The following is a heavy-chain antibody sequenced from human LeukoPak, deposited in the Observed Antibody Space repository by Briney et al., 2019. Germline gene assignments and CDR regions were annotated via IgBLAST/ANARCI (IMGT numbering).Heavy chain of an antibody. CDR2: ISGSNSYV. J-gene: IGHJ4*02. Sequence: PGGSLRLSCAASGFTFSSYEMNWVRQVPGKGLEWLSSISGSNSYVYYAASLKGRFTISRDNAKNSLSLQMNSLRAEDTAVYYCAREGDYDSNPIDNWGQGTLVTVSS. CDR3: AREGDYDSNPIDN. CDR1: GFTFSSYE. D-gene: IGHD5-12*01. V-gene: IGHV3-21*01.